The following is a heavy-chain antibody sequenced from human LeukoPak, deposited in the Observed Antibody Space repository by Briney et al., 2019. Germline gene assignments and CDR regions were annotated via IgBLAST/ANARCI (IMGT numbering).Heavy chain of an antibody. CDR3: ARVGATWGDYYFDY. CDR1: GYSISSGYY. D-gene: IGHD1-26*01. Sequence: PSETLSLTCTVSGYSISSGYYWGWIRQPPGKGLEWIGSIYHSGSTYYNPSLKSRVTISVDTSKNQFSLKLSSVTAADTAVYYCARVGATWGDYYFDYWGQGTLVTVSS. J-gene: IGHJ4*02. CDR2: IYHSGST. V-gene: IGHV4-38-2*02.